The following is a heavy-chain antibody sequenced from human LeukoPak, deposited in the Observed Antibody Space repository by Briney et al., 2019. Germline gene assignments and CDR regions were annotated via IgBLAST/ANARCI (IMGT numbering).Heavy chain of an antibody. J-gene: IGHJ4*02. CDR3: AKDRGYSGYDWEGVFDY. CDR1: GFTFSSYG. Sequence: GGSLRLSCAASGFTFSSYGMHWVRQAPGKGLEWVAFIRYDGSNKYYADSVKGRFTISRDNSKNTLYLQMNSLRAEDTDVYYCAKDRGYSGYDWEGVFDYWGQGTLVTVSS. D-gene: IGHD5-12*01. CDR2: IRYDGSNK. V-gene: IGHV3-30*02.